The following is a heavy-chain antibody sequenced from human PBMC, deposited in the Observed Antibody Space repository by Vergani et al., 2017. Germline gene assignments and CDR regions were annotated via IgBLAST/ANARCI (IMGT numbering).Heavy chain of an antibody. J-gene: IGHJ4*02. CDR3: ARGYGSGRALLGV. D-gene: IGHD3-10*01. V-gene: IGHV1-46*03. Sequence: QVQLVQSGAEVKKPGASVKVSCKASGYTFTTYYMHWVRQAPGQGLEWMGILNPSGGSTSYAQKFQGRVTMTRDMSTSTVYMELSSLRSEDTAVYYCARGYGSGRALLGVGGQGTLVTVSS. CDR2: LNPSGGST. CDR1: GYTFTTYY.